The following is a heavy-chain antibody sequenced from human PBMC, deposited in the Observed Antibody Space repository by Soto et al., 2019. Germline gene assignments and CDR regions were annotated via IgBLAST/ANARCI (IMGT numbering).Heavy chain of an antibody. D-gene: IGHD2-8*01. CDR2: IYYSGST. CDR3: ARSPKGYCTNGVCYQTYYFDY. J-gene: IGHJ4*02. CDR1: GGSISSGGYY. Sequence: SETLSLTCTVSGGSISSGGYYWSWIRQHPGKGLEWIGYIYYSGSTYYNPSLKSRVTISVDTSKNQFSLKLSSVTAADTAVYYCARSPKGYCTNGVCYQTYYFDYWGQGTLVTVSS. V-gene: IGHV4-31*03.